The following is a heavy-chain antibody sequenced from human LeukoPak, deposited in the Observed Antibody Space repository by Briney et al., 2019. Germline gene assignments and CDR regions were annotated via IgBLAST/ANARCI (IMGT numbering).Heavy chain of an antibody. J-gene: IGHJ3*02. CDR2: INSDGSST. Sequence: SGGSLRLSCVASGFTFSSYWMHWVRQAPGKGLVWVSRINSDGSSTSYADSVKGRFTISRDNAKNTLYLQMNSLRAEDTAVYYCARERSSYDAFDIWGQGTMVTVSS. V-gene: IGHV3-74*01. D-gene: IGHD6-13*01. CDR3: ARERSSYDAFDI. CDR1: GFTFSSYW.